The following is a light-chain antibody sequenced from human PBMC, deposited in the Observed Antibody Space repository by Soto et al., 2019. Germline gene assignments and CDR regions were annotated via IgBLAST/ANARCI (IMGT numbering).Light chain of an antibody. Sequence: QSALTQPPSASRSPGQSVTISCTGTSSDIGGYDYVSWYQQHPGKAPKLLIYGVTERPSGVPDRFSGSKSGNTASLAVSGLQAEDEADYYCSSYAGSRNLVFGTGTKVTVL. CDR3: SSYAGSRNLV. V-gene: IGLV2-8*02. J-gene: IGLJ1*01. CDR2: GVT. CDR1: SSDIGGYDY.